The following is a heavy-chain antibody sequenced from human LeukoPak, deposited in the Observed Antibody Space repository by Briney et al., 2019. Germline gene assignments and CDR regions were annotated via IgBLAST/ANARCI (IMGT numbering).Heavy chain of an antibody. D-gene: IGHD2-2*01. CDR1: GGSISSSSYY. CDR2: IYYSGST. V-gene: IGHV4-39*07. CDR3: ARDRGYCSSTSCYGEAWFDP. Sequence: PSETLSLTCTVSGGSISSSSYYWGWIRQPPGKGLEWIGSIYYSGSTYYNPSLKSRVTISVDTSKNQFSLKLSSVTAADTAVYYCARDRGYCSSTSCYGEAWFDPWGQGTLVTVSS. J-gene: IGHJ5*02.